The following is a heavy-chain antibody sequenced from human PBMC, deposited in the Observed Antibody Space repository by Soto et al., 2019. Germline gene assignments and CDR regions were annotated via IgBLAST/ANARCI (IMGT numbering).Heavy chain of an antibody. Sequence: RALVKVSCKASGYTFTGHYIHWVRQAPEQGPEWMGEIGPESGATRYAQKFQGRVTMTRDTSITTVYMELKNLSPDDTAVYYCGRGRSGQIVVFYWGQGTPVTVSS. J-gene: IGHJ4*02. CDR1: GYTFTGHY. D-gene: IGHD3-22*01. V-gene: IGHV1-2*02. CDR3: GRGRSGQIVVFY. CDR2: IGPESGAT.